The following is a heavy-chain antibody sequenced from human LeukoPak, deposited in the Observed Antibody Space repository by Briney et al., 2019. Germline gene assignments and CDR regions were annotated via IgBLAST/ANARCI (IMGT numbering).Heavy chain of an antibody. CDR2: ISTGGST. J-gene: IGHJ1*01. CDR3: ARDQTYYVSSGYYYATYFQH. Sequence: ASETLSLTGTVSGASISSSYCTWIRQPAGEGLEWIGRISTGGSTTYNPSFKSRVTMSLDTSKNQFSLNLTSVTAADTAVYYCARDQTYYVSSGYYYATYFQHWGEGILVTVSS. D-gene: IGHD3-22*01. CDR1: GASISSSY. V-gene: IGHV4-4*07.